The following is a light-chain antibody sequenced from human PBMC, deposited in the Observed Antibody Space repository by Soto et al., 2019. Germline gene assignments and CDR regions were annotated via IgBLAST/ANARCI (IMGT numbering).Light chain of an antibody. CDR1: QSLAYIDGNTY. J-gene: IGKJ2*01. Sequence: EVVMTQSPLSLPVTLGQPASISCRSSQSLAYIDGNTYLTWFHQRPGQTSRRLIYYVSNRDSGVPDRISGSGSGTDFTLKISRVEAEDAGIYYCMQSTHWPPYTFGQGTKLEIK. CDR3: MQSTHWPPYT. CDR2: YVS. V-gene: IGKV2-30*01.